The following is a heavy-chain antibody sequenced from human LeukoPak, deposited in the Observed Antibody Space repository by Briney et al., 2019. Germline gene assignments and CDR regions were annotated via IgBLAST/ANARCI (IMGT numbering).Heavy chain of an antibody. CDR1: GFTFSSYG. D-gene: IGHD6-13*01. CDR3: ARGAAAVPPHETGY. CDR2: IWYDGSNK. V-gene: IGHV3-33*01. Sequence: GGSLRLSCAASGFTFSSYGMHWVRQAPGKGLEWVAVIWYDGSNKYYADSVKGRFTISRDNSKNTLYLQMNSLRAEDTAVYYCARGAAAVPPHETGYWGQGTLVTVSS. J-gene: IGHJ4*02.